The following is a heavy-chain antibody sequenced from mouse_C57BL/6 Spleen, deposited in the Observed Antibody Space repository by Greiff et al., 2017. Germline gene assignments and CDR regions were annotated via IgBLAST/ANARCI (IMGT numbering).Heavy chain of an antibody. Sequence: DVQLQESGGGLVKPGGSLKLSCAASGFTFSDYGMHWVRQAPEKGLEWVAYISSGSSTIYYADTVKGRFTISRDNAKNTLFLQMTSLRSEDTAMYYCARNYYGSPLDFDYWGQGTTLTVSS. CDR1: GFTFSDYG. D-gene: IGHD1-1*01. V-gene: IGHV5-17*01. J-gene: IGHJ2*01. CDR3: ARNYYGSPLDFDY. CDR2: ISSGSSTI.